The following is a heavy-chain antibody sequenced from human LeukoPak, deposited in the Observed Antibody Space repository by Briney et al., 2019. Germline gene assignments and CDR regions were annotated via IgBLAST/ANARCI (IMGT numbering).Heavy chain of an antibody. CDR3: ARDPLRYLRVGHYDY. D-gene: IGHD3-9*01. CDR2: IDYDSYHI. V-gene: IGHV3-21*01. CDR1: GFTFSNYA. Sequence: GGSLRLSCAASGFTFSNYAMNWGRQAPGKGVEGGSSIDYDSYHIYYAASVRGGLTISRDNARTSVYLQMNSLRVEDTAVYYCARDPLRYLRVGHYDYWGQGTLVAVSS. J-gene: IGHJ4*02.